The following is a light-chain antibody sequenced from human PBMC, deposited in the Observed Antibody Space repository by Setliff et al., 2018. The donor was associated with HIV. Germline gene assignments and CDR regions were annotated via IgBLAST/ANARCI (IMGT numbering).Light chain of an antibody. Sequence: SVLTQPASVSGSPGQSITVSCTGTSSDVGGYNYVSWYQQHPGKAHKLMIYDVTKRPSGVSNRFSGSKSGNTASLTISGLQAEDEAVYYCCSYAGSSTLYVFGTGTKVTVL. J-gene: IGLJ1*01. CDR3: CSYAGSSTLYV. CDR2: DVT. CDR1: SSDVGGYNY. V-gene: IGLV2-23*02.